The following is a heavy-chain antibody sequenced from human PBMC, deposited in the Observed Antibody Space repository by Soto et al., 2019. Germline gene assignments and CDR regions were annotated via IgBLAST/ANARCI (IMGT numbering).Heavy chain of an antibody. CDR2: IYYSGST. CDR3: ARHVDLSVAPNYYYYYMDV. J-gene: IGHJ6*03. D-gene: IGHD2-15*01. CDR1: GGSISSSSYY. V-gene: IGHV4-39*01. Sequence: SETLSLTCTVSGGSISSSSYYWGWIRQPPGKGLEWIGSIYYSGSTYYNPSLKSRVTISVDTSKNQFSLKLSSVTAADTAVYYCARHVDLSVAPNYYYYYMDVWGKGTTVTVSS.